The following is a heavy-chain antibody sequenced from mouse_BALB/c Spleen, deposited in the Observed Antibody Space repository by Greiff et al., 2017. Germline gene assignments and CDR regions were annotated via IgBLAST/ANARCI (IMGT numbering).Heavy chain of an antibody. D-gene: IGHD2-4*01. Sequence: EVKLMESGGGLVKPGGSLKLSCAASGFTFSDYYMYWVRQTPEKRLEWVATISDGGSYTYYPDSVKGRFTISRDNAKNNLYLQMSSLKSEDTAMYYCARRYYDYDGFAYWGQGTLVTVSA. CDR2: ISDGGSYT. J-gene: IGHJ3*01. V-gene: IGHV5-4*02. CDR1: GFTFSDYY. CDR3: ARRYYDYDGFAY.